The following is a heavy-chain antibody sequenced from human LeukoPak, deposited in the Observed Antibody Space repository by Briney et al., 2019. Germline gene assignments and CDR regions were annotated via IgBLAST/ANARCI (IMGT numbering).Heavy chain of an antibody. CDR1: GFTFSNYA. Sequence: GGSLRLSCAASGFTFSNYAMTWVRQAPGKGLEWVSAVRRSGDGAYYADSVKGRFTVSRDNSKSTLYLQMGSRRAEDTALYYCAKDLIAVGDGYYFDYWGQGTLVTVSS. CDR2: VRRSGDGA. J-gene: IGHJ4*02. CDR3: AKDLIAVGDGYYFDY. V-gene: IGHV3-23*01. D-gene: IGHD6-19*01.